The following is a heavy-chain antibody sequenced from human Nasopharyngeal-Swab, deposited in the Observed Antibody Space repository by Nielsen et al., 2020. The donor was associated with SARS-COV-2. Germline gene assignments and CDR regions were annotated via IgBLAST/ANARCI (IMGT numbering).Heavy chain of an antibody. CDR2: ISSSSSTI. Sequence: VRQAPGKGLEWVSYISSSSSTIYYADSVKGRFTISRDNAKNSLYLQMNSLRAEDTAVYYCARPSTDFWSGNGAFDIWGQGTMVTVSS. J-gene: IGHJ3*02. D-gene: IGHD3-3*01. CDR3: ARPSTDFWSGNGAFDI. V-gene: IGHV3-48*04.